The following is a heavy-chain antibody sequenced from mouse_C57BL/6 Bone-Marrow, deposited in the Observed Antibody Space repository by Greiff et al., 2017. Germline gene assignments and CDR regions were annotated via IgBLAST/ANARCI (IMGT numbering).Heavy chain of an antibody. J-gene: IGHJ2*01. CDR1: GFTFSDYY. CDR2: INYDGSST. CDR3: ARECYYFDY. V-gene: IGHV5-16*01. Sequence: EVQVVESEGGLVQPGSSMKLSCTASGFTFSDYYMAWVRQVPEKGLEWVANINYDGSSTYYLDSLKSRFIISRDNAKNILYLQMSSLKSEDTATYYCARECYYFDYWGQGTTLTVSS.